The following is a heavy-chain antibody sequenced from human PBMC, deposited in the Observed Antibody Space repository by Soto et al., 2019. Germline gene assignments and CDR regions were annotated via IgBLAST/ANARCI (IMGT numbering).Heavy chain of an antibody. CDR1: GFTFSDYY. Sequence: QVQLVESGGGLVKPGGSLRLSCAASGFTFSDYYMSWIRQAPGKGLEWVSYISSSGSTIYYADSVKGRFTISRDNAKNSLYLTMNSLRAEDTAVYYCAREEVRGVTYYYYYGMDVWGQGTTVTVSS. CDR3: AREEVRGVTYYYYYGMDV. J-gene: IGHJ6*02. D-gene: IGHD3-10*01. CDR2: ISSSGSTI. V-gene: IGHV3-11*01.